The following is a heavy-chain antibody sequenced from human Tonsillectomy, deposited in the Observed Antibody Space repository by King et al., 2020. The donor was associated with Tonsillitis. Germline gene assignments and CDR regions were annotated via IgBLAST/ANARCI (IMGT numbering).Heavy chain of an antibody. D-gene: IGHD6-13*01. Sequence: QLQESGPGLVKPSETLSLTCTVSGGSISSSSYYWGWIRQPPGKGLEWIGSIYYSGSTYYNPSLKSRVTISVDTSKNQFSLKLSSVTAADTAVYYCARHRISLAAASPFFDYWGQGTLVTVSS. CDR1: GGSISSSSYY. CDR3: ARHRISLAAASPFFDY. V-gene: IGHV4-39*07. J-gene: IGHJ4*02. CDR2: IYYSGST.